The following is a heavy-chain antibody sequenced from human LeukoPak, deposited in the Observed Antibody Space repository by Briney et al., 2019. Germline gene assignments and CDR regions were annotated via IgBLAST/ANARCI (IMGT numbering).Heavy chain of an antibody. D-gene: IGHD5-18*01. CDR2: TYTSGST. CDR1: GGSISSYD. J-gene: IGHJ4*02. CDR3: ARWDTAMVIFDY. Sequence: PSETLSLTCTVSGGSISSYDWSWIRQPAGKGLEWIGRTYTSGSTNYNPSLKSRVTMSVDMSKNQFSLKLSSMIAADTAVYYCARWDTAMVIFDYWGQGTLVTVSS. V-gene: IGHV4-4*07.